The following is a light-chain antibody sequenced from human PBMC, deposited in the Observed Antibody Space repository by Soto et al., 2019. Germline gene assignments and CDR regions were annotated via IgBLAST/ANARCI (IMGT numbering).Light chain of an antibody. Sequence: EIVMTHSPATLSVSPGERATLSCRASQSVSSNLAWYQQKPGQAPRLLIYGASTRATGIPARFSGSGSGTEFTLTISSLQPDDFATYYCQQYNTYWTFGQGTKVDIK. V-gene: IGKV3-15*01. CDR3: QQYNTYWT. CDR1: QSVSSN. J-gene: IGKJ1*01. CDR2: GAS.